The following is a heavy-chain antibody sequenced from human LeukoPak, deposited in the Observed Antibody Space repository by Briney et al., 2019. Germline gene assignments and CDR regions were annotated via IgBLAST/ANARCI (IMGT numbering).Heavy chain of an antibody. CDR3: AKGDLSGYALSPKDLPTDY. CDR1: GFTFDDYT. CDR2: ISWDGGST. Sequence: GGSLRLSCAASGFTFDDYTMHWVRQAPGKGLEWVSLISWDGGSTYYADSVKGRFTISRDNSKNSLYLQMNSLRTEDTALYCCAKGDLSGYALSPKDLPTDYWGQGTLVTVSS. J-gene: IGHJ4*02. V-gene: IGHV3-43*01. D-gene: IGHD5-12*01.